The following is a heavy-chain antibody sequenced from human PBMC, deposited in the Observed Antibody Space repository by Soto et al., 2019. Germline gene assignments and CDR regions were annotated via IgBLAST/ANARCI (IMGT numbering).Heavy chain of an antibody. CDR3: GRERRFGNGYNLGFDY. J-gene: IGHJ4*02. D-gene: IGHD1-1*01. CDR1: GFGFSSYS. V-gene: IGHV3-30-3*01. CDR2: VSFDGSNK. Sequence: QVQLVESGGGVVQPGRSLRLSCAASGFGFSSYSMHWVRQAPGKGLEWVAVVSFDGSNKYYANSVKDRFTVSRDNSKNTMYVQMNSLKPEDTAVYYCGRERRFGNGYNLGFDYWGQGTLVTVSS.